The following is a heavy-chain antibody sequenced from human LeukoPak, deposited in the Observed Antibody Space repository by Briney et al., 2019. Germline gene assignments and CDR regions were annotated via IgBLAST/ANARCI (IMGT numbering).Heavy chain of an antibody. Sequence: GGSLRLSCADSGFTFSSYGMSWVRQAPGKGLEWVSGISDSGGSIYYAQSVEGRFTISRDNSKNTLYLQMNSLRPEDTAVYYCAKVEGCSSTGSYEAYFDHWGQGTLVTVSS. CDR2: ISDSGGSI. J-gene: IGHJ4*02. CDR3: AKVEGCSSTGSYEAYFDH. CDR1: GFTFSSYG. D-gene: IGHD2-2*01. V-gene: IGHV3-23*01.